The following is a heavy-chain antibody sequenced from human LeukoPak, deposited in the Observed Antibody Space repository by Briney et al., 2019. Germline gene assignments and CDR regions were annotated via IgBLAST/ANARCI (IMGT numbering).Heavy chain of an antibody. CDR2: IIPIFGTA. Sequence: SVKVSCKASGGTFSSYAISWVRQAPGQGLEWVGRIIPIFGTANYAQKFQGRVTITTDESTSTAYVELSSLRSEDTAVYYCARDTYYYDSSGYYYVDYWGQGTLVTVSS. CDR3: ARDTYYYDSSGYYYVDY. CDR1: GGTFSSYA. D-gene: IGHD3-22*01. V-gene: IGHV1-69*05. J-gene: IGHJ4*02.